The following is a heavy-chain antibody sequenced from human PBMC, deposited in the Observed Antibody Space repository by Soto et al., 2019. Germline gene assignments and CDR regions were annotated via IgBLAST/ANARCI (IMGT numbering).Heavy chain of an antibody. V-gene: IGHV4-31*03. CDR2: IYYSGST. CDR1: GGSISSAGYY. D-gene: IGHD3-22*01. Sequence: QVQLQESGPGLVKPSQTLSLTCTVSGGSISSAGYYWSWIRQHPGKGLEWIGYIYYSGSTYYNPSLKSRVTISVDTSKNQFSLKLSSVTAADTAVYYCAREIPYYYDSSGPYFGYWGQGTLVTVSS. CDR3: AREIPYYYDSSGPYFGY. J-gene: IGHJ4*02.